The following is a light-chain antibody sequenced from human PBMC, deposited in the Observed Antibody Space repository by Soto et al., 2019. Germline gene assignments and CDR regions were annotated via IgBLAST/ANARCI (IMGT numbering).Light chain of an antibody. CDR3: QQVNVYPST. CDR2: GAS. V-gene: IGKV1-9*01. J-gene: IGKJ4*01. CDR1: QDMNTY. Sequence: DIQLTQSPSFLSASLGDRVTISCRASQDMNTYVAWYQHRPGKAPKLLIYGASTLQSGVPSRLRGGGSGTDFTLTISRLQPEEGATDDGQQVNVYPSTFGGGTKVDIK.